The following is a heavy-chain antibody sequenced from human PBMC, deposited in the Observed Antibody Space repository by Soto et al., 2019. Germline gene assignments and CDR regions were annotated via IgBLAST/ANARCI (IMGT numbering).Heavy chain of an antibody. Sequence: ASVKVSCKASGYTSTGYYMHWVRQAPGQGLEWMGWINPNSGGTNYAQKFQGWVTMTRDTSISTAYMELSRLRSDDTAVYYCARAMVVAATNAFDIWGQGTMVTVSS. CDR3: ARAMVVAATNAFDI. J-gene: IGHJ3*02. D-gene: IGHD2-15*01. CDR1: GYTSTGYY. V-gene: IGHV1-2*04. CDR2: INPNSGGT.